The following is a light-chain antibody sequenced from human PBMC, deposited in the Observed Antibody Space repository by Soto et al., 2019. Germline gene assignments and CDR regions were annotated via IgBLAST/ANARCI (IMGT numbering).Light chain of an antibody. CDR3: QQYNNWPPT. V-gene: IGKV3-15*01. CDR2: GAS. CDR1: QSVSGN. Sequence: EIVMTQSPATLSVSPGQRATLSCRASQSVSGNLAWYQHKPGQAPMLLIYGASTRATGIPARFSGSGSGTAFTPTFSRLQFEDFAVYYCQQYNNWPPTFGQGTRLEIK. J-gene: IGKJ5*01.